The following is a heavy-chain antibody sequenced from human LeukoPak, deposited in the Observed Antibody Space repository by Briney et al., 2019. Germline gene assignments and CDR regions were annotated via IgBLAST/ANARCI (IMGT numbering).Heavy chain of an antibody. V-gene: IGHV3-9*01. J-gene: IGHJ3*02. D-gene: IGHD6-13*01. CDR2: ISWNSGSI. CDR1: GFTFDDYA. CDR3: AKDVRAAAAQLFAFDI. Sequence: GRSLRLSCAASGFTFDDYAMHWVRQAPGKGLEWVSGISWNSGSIGYADSVKGRFTISRDNAKNSLYLQMNSLRAEDTALYYCAKDVRAAAAQLFAFDIWGQGTTVTVSS.